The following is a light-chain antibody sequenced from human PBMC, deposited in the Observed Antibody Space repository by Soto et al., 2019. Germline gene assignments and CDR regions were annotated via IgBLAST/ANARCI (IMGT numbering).Light chain of an antibody. V-gene: IGKV1-39*01. J-gene: IGKJ1*01. CDR2: ATS. Sequence: DIQMTQSPSSLSASVGDRVTITCRASQNISSHLSWYQQKPGKAPKLLMYATSSLESGVPSRFSGSGSGTDFTLSISSLQPEDFATYYCQQSYGDPWTFGQGTKVEIK. CDR3: QQSYGDPWT. CDR1: QNISSH.